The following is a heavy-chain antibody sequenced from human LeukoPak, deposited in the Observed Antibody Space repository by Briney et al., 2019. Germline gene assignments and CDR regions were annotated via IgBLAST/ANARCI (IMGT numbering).Heavy chain of an antibody. J-gene: IGHJ4*02. CDR2: IRDDGRNE. V-gene: IGHV3-30*02. Sequence: GGSLRLSCVASGITFSSYGMHWVRQAPGKGLEWVAFIRDDGRNEFYAESVKGRFIISRDNSKNTLYLQMNSLRPEDTAVYYCAKDRYSGSYIAFDYWGQGTLVTVSS. CDR1: GITFSSYG. CDR3: AKDRYSGSYIAFDY. D-gene: IGHD1-26*01.